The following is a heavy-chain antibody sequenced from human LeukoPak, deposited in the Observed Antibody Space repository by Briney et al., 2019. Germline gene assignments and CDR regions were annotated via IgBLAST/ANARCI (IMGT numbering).Heavy chain of an antibody. Sequence: SETLSLTCTVSGGSISSYYWSWIRQPPGKGLEWIGYIYYSGSTNYNPSLKSRVTISVDTSKNQISLKLSSVTAADTAVYYCASGYSSGWYAPSLDYWGQGTLVTVSS. CDR3: ASGYSSGWYAPSLDY. D-gene: IGHD6-19*01. V-gene: IGHV4-59*01. J-gene: IGHJ4*02. CDR1: GGSISSYY. CDR2: IYYSGST.